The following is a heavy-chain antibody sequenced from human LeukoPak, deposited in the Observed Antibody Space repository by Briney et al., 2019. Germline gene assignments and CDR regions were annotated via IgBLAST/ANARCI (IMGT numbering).Heavy chain of an antibody. V-gene: IGHV1-2*02. D-gene: IGHD6-13*01. CDR2: INPNSGGT. Sequence: ASVKVSCKASGHTFTNYYVHWVRQAPGQGLEWMGWINPNSGGTNYAQKFQGRVTMTRDTSISTAYMELSRLRSDDTAVYYCARVDEGSSSPDETWFDPWGQGTLVTVSS. CDR1: GHTFTNYY. J-gene: IGHJ5*02. CDR3: ARVDEGSSSPDETWFDP.